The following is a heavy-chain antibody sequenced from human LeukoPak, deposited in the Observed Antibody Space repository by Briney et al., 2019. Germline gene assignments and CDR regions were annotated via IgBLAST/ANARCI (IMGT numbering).Heavy chain of an antibody. Sequence: KTSETLSLTCTVSGDSVTSTTYYWTWIRRHPGQGLEWIGCIYNSGTTYYNPSLKSRVAISVDSSKNQFSLTLNSVTGADTAVYYCARGLGISGRLDYWGQGTLVTVSS. CDR1: GDSVTSTTYY. D-gene: IGHD2-15*01. J-gene: IGHJ4*02. CDR3: ARGLGISGRLDY. CDR2: IYNSGTT. V-gene: IGHV4-31*03.